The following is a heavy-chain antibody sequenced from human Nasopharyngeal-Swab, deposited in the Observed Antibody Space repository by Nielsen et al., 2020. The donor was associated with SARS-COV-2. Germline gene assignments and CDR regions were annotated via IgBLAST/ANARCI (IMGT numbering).Heavy chain of an antibody. CDR3: TRLRYSSGLDY. V-gene: IGHV3-73*01. J-gene: IGHJ4*02. CDR1: GCTFSGSA. D-gene: IGHD6-25*01. Sequence: GEALKISCAAPGCTFSGSAMHWVRQASGKGLEWVGRIRSKANSYATAYAASVKGRFTISRDDSKITAYLQMNSLKTEYTAVYYCTRLRYSSGLDYWGQGTLVTVSS. CDR2: IRSKANSYAT.